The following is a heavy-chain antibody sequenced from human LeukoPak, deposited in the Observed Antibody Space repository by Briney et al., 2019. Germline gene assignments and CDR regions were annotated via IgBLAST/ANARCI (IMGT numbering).Heavy chain of an antibody. Sequence: ASVKVSCKASGYTFAGYYMHWVRQAPGQGIEWMGWINPNSGGTNYAQKFQGRVTMTRDTSISTAYMELSRLRSDDTAVYYCARVVVPAAIDFDYWGQGTLVTVSS. J-gene: IGHJ4*02. CDR3: ARVVVPAAIDFDY. D-gene: IGHD2-2*01. CDR2: INPNSGGT. V-gene: IGHV1-2*02. CDR1: GYTFAGYY.